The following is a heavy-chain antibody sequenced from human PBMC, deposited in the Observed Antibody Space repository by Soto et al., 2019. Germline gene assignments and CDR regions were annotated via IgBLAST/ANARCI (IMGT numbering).Heavy chain of an antibody. CDR1: GYIFTNYY. V-gene: IGHV1-46*01. CDR2: INRGGGAT. J-gene: IGHJ5*01. Sequence: QVQLVQSGAELKKPGASVKVSCKASGYIFTNYYIYWVRQAPGQGLEYIGIINRGGGATDYAQKFQGGVTMTRGTSTSTVYMELSSLRYEDTAVYYCARGLVGALILWFGSWGQGTLVTVSS. D-gene: IGHD1-26*01. CDR3: ARGLVGALILWFGS.